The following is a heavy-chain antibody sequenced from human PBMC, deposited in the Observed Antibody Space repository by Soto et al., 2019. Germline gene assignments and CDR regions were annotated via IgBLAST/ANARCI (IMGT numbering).Heavy chain of an antibody. Sequence: ASVKVSCKASGGTFSSYAISWVRQAPGQGLEWMGGIIPIFGTANYAQKFQGRVTITADESTSTAYMELSSLRSEDTAVYYCARRLYYDSSGYYEKGFDYWGQGTLVTVSS. J-gene: IGHJ4*02. CDR1: GGTFSSYA. CDR3: ARRLYYDSSGYYEKGFDY. CDR2: IIPIFGTA. V-gene: IGHV1-69*13. D-gene: IGHD3-22*01.